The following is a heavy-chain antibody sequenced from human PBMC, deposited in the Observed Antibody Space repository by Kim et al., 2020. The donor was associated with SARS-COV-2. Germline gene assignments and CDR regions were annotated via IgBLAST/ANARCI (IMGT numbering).Heavy chain of an antibody. V-gene: IGHV4-38-2*02. CDR3: EVLGYCSGGSCYESSMDV. CDR1: GYSISSGYY. J-gene: IGHJ6*01. Sequence: SETLSLTCTVSGYSISSGYYWGWIRQPPGKGLEWIGSIYHSGSTYYNPSLKSRVTISVDTSKNQFSLKLSSVTAADTAVYYCEVLGYCSGGSCYESSMDV. D-gene: IGHD2-15*01. CDR2: IYHSGST.